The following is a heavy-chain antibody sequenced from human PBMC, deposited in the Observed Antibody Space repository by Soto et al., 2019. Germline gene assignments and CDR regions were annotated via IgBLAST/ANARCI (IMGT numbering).Heavy chain of an antibody. CDR1: GYTFTNYD. CDR3: ARLGAFYQSLDP. D-gene: IGHD3-3*02. V-gene: IGHV1-8*02. J-gene: IGHJ5*02. Sequence: ASVKVSCKASGYTFTNYDINWVRQATGQGLEWMGWMNPKSGNTGYAQQFQGRVIMTRSTSISTAYMELSSLRSEDTAVYYCARLGAFYQSLDPWGPGTLVTAPQ. CDR2: MNPKSGNT.